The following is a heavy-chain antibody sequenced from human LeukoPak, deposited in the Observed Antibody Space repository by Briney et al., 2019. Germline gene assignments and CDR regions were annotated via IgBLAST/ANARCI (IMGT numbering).Heavy chain of an antibody. D-gene: IGHD3-22*01. Sequence: SETLSLTCAVSGGSISSGGYSWSWIRQPPGKGLEWIGYIYHSGSTYYNPSLKSRVTISVDTSKNQFSLKLSSVTAADTAVYYCARGPPDYYDSSGSFDYWGQGTLVTVSS. J-gene: IGHJ4*02. CDR3: ARGPPDYYDSSGSFDY. CDR1: GGSISSGGYS. V-gene: IGHV4-30-2*01. CDR2: IYHSGST.